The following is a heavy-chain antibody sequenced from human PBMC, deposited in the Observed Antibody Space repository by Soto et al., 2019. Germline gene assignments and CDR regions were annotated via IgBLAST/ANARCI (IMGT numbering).Heavy chain of an antibody. V-gene: IGHV1-3*01. CDR2: INAGNGNT. D-gene: IGHD5-18*01. CDR3: ARERYSYGSFDY. CDR1: GYTFTSYA. J-gene: IGHJ4*02. Sequence: ASVKVSCKASGYTFTSYAMHWVRQAPGQRLEWMGWINAGNGNTKYSQKFQGRVTITRDTSASTAYMELSSLRSEDTAAYYCARERYSYGSFDYWGQGTLVTVSS.